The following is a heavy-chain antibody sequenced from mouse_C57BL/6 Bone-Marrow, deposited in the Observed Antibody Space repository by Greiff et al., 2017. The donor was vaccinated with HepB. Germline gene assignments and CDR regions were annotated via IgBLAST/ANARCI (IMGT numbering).Heavy chain of an antibody. CDR1: GYTFTNYW. J-gene: IGHJ3*01. CDR3: ARNGYDGTWFAY. V-gene: IGHV1-63*01. D-gene: IGHD2-2*01. Sequence: VQLQESGAELVRPGTSVKMSCKASGYTFTNYWIGWAKQRPGHGLEWIGDIYPGGGYTNYNEKFKGKATLTADKSSSTAYMQFSSLTSEDSAIYYCARNGYDGTWFAYWGQGTRVTVSA. CDR2: IYPGGGYT.